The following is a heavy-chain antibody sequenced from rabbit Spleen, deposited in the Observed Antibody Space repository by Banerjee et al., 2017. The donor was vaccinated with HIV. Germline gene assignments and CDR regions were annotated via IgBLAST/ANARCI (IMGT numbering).Heavy chain of an antibody. J-gene: IGHJ4*01. V-gene: IGHV1S47*01. Sequence: LVESGGGLVQPGGSLKLSCKASGFDFSSYGVSWVRQAPGKGLEWIGYIDPVFGSTYYASWVNGRFTISSHNAQNTLYLQLNSLTAADTATYFCVRGGYDDYPGFNLWGPGTLVTVS. CDR1: GFDFSSYG. D-gene: IGHD2-1*01. CDR2: IDPVFGST. CDR3: VRGGYDDYPGFNL.